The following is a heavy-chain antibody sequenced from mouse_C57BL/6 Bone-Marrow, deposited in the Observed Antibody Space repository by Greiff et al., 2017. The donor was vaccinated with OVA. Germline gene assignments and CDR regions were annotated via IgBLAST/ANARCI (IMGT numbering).Heavy chain of an antibody. V-gene: IGHV3-6*01. J-gene: IGHJ2*01. Sequence: EVKLMESGPGLVKPSQSLSLTCSVTGYSITSGYYWNWIRQFPGNKLEWMGYISYDGSNNYNPSLKNRISITRDTSKNQFFLKLNSGTTEDTATYYCARRLYWYYGRDFDYWGQGTTLTVSS. CDR2: ISYDGSN. CDR1: GYSITSGYY. CDR3: ARRLYWYYGRDFDY. D-gene: IGHD1-1*01.